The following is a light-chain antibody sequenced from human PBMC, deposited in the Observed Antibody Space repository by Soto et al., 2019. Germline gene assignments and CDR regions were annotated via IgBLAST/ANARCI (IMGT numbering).Light chain of an antibody. CDR2: WAS. Sequence: IVMTQSPDSLAVSLGERAAINCKSSQSVLYSANNKNYLAWYQQKPGQPPRLLIYWASTRESGVPDRFSGSGSGTDFTLTISSLQAEDVAVYYCQQYYSNPRTFGGGTKVEIK. CDR3: QQYYSNPRT. CDR1: QSVLYSANNKNY. J-gene: IGKJ4*01. V-gene: IGKV4-1*01.